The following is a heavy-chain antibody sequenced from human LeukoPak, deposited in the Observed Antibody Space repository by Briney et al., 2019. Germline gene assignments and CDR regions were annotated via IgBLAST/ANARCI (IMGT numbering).Heavy chain of an antibody. V-gene: IGHV3-23*01. CDR3: AKSIAAAAYYYYYMDV. Sequence: PGGSLRLSCAASGFTFSSYGMSWVRQAPGKGLEWVSAISGSGGSTYYADSVKGRFTISRDNSKNTLYLQMNSLRAEDTAVYYCAKSIAAAAYYYYYMDVWGKGTTVTISS. CDR2: ISGSGGST. J-gene: IGHJ6*03. D-gene: IGHD6-13*01. CDR1: GFTFSSYG.